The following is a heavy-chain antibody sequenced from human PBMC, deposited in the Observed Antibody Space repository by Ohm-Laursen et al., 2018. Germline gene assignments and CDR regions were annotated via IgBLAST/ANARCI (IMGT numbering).Heavy chain of an antibody. CDR2: LRHSVFGT. CDR3: AKAESSGYYYAY. J-gene: IGHJ4*02. V-gene: IGHV3-23*01. CDR1: GFTFSSYG. D-gene: IGHD3-22*01. Sequence: SLRLSCTASGFTFSSYGMSWVRQAPGKGLEWVSSLRHSVFGTYYADSVKGRFTISRDNSKNTLYLQMNSLRAEDTAVYYCAKAESSGYYYAYWGQGTLVTVSS.